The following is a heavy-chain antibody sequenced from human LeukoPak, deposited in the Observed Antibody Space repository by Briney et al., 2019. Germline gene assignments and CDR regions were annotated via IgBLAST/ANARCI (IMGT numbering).Heavy chain of an antibody. CDR1: GFTFSSYA. J-gene: IGHJ6*03. V-gene: IGHV3-15*01. Sequence: GGSLRLSCAASGFTFSSYAMHWVRQAPGKGLEWVGRIKSKTDGGTTDYAAPVKGRFTISRDDSKNTLYLQMNSLKTEDTAVYYCTTTIGDTAMAYYYYYYMDVWGKGTTVTISS. D-gene: IGHD5-18*01. CDR2: IKSKTDGGTT. CDR3: TTTIGDTAMAYYYYYYMDV.